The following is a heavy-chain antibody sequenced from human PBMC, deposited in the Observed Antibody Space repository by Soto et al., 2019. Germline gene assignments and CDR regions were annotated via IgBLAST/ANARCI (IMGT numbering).Heavy chain of an antibody. J-gene: IGHJ4*02. CDR3: ARDTSPYGLGNY. D-gene: IGHD4-17*01. V-gene: IGHV3-21*01. CDR2: ISSSSSYI. CDR1: GFTFSSYS. Sequence: GGSLRLSCAASGFTFSSYSMNWVRQAPGKGLEWVSSISSSSSYIYYADSVKGRFTISRDNAKNSLYLQMNSLRAEDTAVYYCARDTSPYGLGNYWGQGTLVTVSS.